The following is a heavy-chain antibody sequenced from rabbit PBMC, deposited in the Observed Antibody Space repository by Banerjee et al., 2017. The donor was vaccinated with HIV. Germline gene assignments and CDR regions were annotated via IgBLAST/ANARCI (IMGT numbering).Heavy chain of an antibody. CDR3: ARDGSGWGADFKL. CDR2: IYPDYGST. CDR1: GFSFSSSYY. J-gene: IGHJ4*01. D-gene: IGHD4-1*01. V-gene: IGHV1S45*01. Sequence: QEQLEESGGDLVKPEGSLTLTCTASGFSFSSSYYMCWVRQAPGKGLEWIACIYPDYGSTNYASWAKGRFTISKTSSTTVTLQMTSLTAADTATYFCARDGSGWGADFKLWGPGTLVTVS.